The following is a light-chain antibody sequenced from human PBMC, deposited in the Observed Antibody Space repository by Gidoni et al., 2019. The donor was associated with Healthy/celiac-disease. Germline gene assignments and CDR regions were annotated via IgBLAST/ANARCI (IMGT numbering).Light chain of an antibody. CDR3: QQSYSTPWT. J-gene: IGKJ1*01. CDR2: AAS. CDR1: QIIGSY. Sequence: DIQMTPSPSSLSASVGDRVTITCRASQIIGSYLNWYQQKPGKAPKLLIYAASSLQSGVPSRFSGSGSGTDFTLTISSLQPEDFATYYCQQSYSTPWTFGQGTKVEIK. V-gene: IGKV1-39*01.